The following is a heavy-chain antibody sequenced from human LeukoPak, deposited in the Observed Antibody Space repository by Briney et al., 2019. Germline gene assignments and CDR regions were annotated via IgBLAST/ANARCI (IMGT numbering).Heavy chain of an antibody. CDR3: ARGVYGSGSPYYYYYYYMDV. J-gene: IGHJ6*03. V-gene: IGHV4-39*07. CDR2: AYYTGRT. Sequence: SETLSLTCTVSAGSVSNSDFHWGWVRQTPWRGLEWIGSAYYTGRTDYTPSFQSRVTVSVDTSKNQFSLKLSSVTAADTAVYYCARGVYGSGSPYYYYYYYMDVWGKGTTVTISS. CDR1: AGSVSNSDFH. D-gene: IGHD3-10*01.